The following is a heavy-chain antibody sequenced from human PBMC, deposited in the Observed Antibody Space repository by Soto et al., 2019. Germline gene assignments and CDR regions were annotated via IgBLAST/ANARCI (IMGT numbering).Heavy chain of an antibody. CDR1: GDSVSSNNYY. J-gene: IGHJ4*01. Sequence: SETLSLTCTVIGDSVSSNNYYWSWIRQRPGKGLEWIGYIHYSGDSYDNPSLTSRITMSMDVPKNQFSLNLRSVTAADTAIYYCARAVTDCSASQGVGYWGHVTLVTVSS. V-gene: IGHV4-31*03. CDR3: ARAVTDCSASQGVGY. CDR2: IHYSGDS. D-gene: IGHD2-21*01.